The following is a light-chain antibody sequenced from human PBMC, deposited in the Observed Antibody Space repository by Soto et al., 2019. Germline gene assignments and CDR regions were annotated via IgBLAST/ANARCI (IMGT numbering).Light chain of an antibody. J-gene: IGKJ4*01. V-gene: IGKV1-9*01. CDR3: QQYINWPPLT. CDR1: QGISSY. Sequence: IQLTQSPSSLSASVGDRVTITCRASQGISSYLGWYQQKPGKAPKLLIYGASTLQSGVPSRFSGSGSGTDFTLTISSLQPEDYAVYYCQQYINWPPLTFGGGTKVDIK. CDR2: GAS.